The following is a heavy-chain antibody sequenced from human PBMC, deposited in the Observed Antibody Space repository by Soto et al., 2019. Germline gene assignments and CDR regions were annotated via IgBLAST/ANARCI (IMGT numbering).Heavy chain of an antibody. CDR3: ARQARSSSWYWDI. D-gene: IGHD6-13*01. Sequence: QLQLQESGPGLVKPSETLSLTCTVSGGSISSSSYYWGWIRQPPGKGLEWIGRIYYSGSTYYNPSLKSRVTISVDTSKNQFSLKLSSVTAADTAVYYCARQARSSSWYWDIWGQGTMVTVSS. CDR1: GGSISSSSYY. J-gene: IGHJ3*02. CDR2: IYYSGST. V-gene: IGHV4-39*01.